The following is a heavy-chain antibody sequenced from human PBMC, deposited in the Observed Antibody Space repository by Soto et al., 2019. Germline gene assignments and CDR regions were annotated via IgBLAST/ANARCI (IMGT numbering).Heavy chain of an antibody. CDR2: IKQDGSDR. CDR1: GFSLSDYL. D-gene: IGHD6-19*01. J-gene: IGHJ4*02. CDR3: ARGRGWLHDY. Sequence: EVQLVESGGGLVQPGGSLRLSCAASGFSLSDYLLNWVRQAPGKGLEWVAIIKQDGSDRYYVDSVKGRFTISRDNAKNSLYLQMSSLRVEDTALYYCARGRGWLHDYWGQGTLVTVSS. V-gene: IGHV3-7*01.